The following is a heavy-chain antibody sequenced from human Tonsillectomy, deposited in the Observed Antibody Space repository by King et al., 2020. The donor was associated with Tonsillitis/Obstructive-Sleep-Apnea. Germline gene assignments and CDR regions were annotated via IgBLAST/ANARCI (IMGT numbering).Heavy chain of an antibody. CDR1: GGPFSTYY. CDR2: INNSGDA. D-gene: IGHD3-3*01. V-gene: IGHV4-34*01. Sequence: VQLQQWGAGLLRPSETLSLSCAVYGGPFSTYYWSWIRQPPEKGLEWIGEINNSGDANYNPSLKSRVTISVDTSKNQFSLRLNSVTAAGTAVYYCARGMEQDFWGGNYSDAFDIWGQGTMVTVSS. CDR3: ARGMEQDFWGGNYSDAFDI. J-gene: IGHJ3*02.